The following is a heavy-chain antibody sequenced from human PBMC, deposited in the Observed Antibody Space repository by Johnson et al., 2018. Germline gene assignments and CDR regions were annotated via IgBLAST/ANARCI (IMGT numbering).Heavy chain of an antibody. J-gene: IGHJ6*02. Sequence: QVQLQESGPGLVKPSETLSLTCTVSGGSISSYYWSWIRQPPGKGLEWIGYIYYSGSTNYNPSLKSRVTISVDTSKNQFSLKLSSWTAGDPAVYYCARAPGGYCSSTSCYTPLYYYYGMDVWGQGTTVTVSS. CDR2: IYYSGST. CDR1: GGSISSYY. CDR3: ARAPGGYCSSTSCYTPLYYYYGMDV. V-gene: IGHV4-59*01. D-gene: IGHD2-2*02.